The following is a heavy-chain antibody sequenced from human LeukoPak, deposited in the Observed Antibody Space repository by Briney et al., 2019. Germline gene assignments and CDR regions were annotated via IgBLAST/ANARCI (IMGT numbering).Heavy chain of an antibody. V-gene: IGHV1-18*04. CDR2: ISTYNGDT. D-gene: IGHD5-18*01. J-gene: IGHJ4*02. CDR1: GYTFTGYY. CDR3: ARRGSVDTPMSNWEWWY. Sequence: GASVKVSCKASGYTFTGYYVHWVRQAPGQGLEWMGWISTYNGDTNYAQKFQGRVTLTKDTSTSTVYMELRSLRSDDTAVYYCARRGSVDTPMSNWEWWYWGQGTLVTVSS.